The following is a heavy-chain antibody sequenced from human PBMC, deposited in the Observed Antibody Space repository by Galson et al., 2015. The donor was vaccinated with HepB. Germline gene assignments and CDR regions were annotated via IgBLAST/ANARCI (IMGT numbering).Heavy chain of an antibody. CDR1: GGSISSGSYY. V-gene: IGHV4-61*02. CDR2: IYTSGST. Sequence: TLSLTCTVSGGSISSGSYYWSWIRQPAGKGLEWIGRIYTSGSTNYNPSLKSRVTISVDTSKNQFSLKLSSVTAADTAVYYCATLRREYSSSWYDYYYYGMDVWGQGTTVTVSS. D-gene: IGHD6-13*01. CDR3: ATLRREYSSSWYDYYYYGMDV. J-gene: IGHJ6*02.